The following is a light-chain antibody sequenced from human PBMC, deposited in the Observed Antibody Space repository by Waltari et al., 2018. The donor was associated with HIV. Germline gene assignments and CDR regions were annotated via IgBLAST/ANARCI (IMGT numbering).Light chain of an antibody. CDR2: GAS. CDR1: QSVSSSY. Sequence: PGTLSLSPGERATLSCRASQSVSSSYLAWYQQKPGQAPRLLIYGASSRATGIPDRFSGSGSGTDFTLTISRLEPEDFAVYYCQQYGSSRTFGQGTKVEIK. J-gene: IGKJ1*01. CDR3: QQYGSSRT. V-gene: IGKV3-20*01.